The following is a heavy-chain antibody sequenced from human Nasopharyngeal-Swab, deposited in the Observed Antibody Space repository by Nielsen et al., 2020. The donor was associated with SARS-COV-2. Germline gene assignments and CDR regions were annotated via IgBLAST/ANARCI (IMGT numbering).Heavy chain of an antibody. CDR3: ARDSYTNGLVKTF. D-gene: IGHD3-9*01. CDR1: GFIFSDYY. J-gene: IGHJ4*02. V-gene: IGHV3-11*04. CDR2: ISTSGTTI. Sequence: GESLKISCAASGFIFSDYYMSWVRQAPGKGLEWVSYISTSGTTIYYADSVKGRFTISRDNAKNSLYLQMNSLRAEGTAVYYCARDSYTNGLVKTFWGQGTLVTVSS.